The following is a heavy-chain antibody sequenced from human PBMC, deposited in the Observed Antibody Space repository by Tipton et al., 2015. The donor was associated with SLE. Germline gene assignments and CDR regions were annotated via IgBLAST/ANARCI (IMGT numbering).Heavy chain of an antibody. CDR3: ARRPSSSAVASTIGGFEI. CDR2: IYFSGTT. Sequence: TLSLTCSVSGASITSAGYYWSWMRHHPGKGLEWIGNIYFSGTTYYNPSLRSRVSISVDTSKDQFSLNLASVTAADTGVYYCARRPSSSAVASTIGGFEIWGQGPLVTVSS. V-gene: IGHV4-31*03. J-gene: IGHJ3*02. CDR1: GASITSAGYY. D-gene: IGHD2-8*01.